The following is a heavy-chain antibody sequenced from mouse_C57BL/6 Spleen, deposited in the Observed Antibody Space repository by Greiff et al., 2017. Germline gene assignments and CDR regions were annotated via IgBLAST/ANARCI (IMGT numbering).Heavy chain of an antibody. CDR3: ARRDYDDGWYFDV. V-gene: IGHV1-50*01. D-gene: IGHD2-4*01. J-gene: IGHJ1*03. CDR1: GYTFTSYW. Sequence: QVQLQQPGAELVKPGASVKLSCKASGYTFTSYWMQWVKQRPGQGLEWIGEINPSDSYTNYNQKFKGKATLTVDTSSNTAYMQLSSLTSEDSAVYYCARRDYDDGWYFDVWGTGTTVTVSS. CDR2: INPSDSYT.